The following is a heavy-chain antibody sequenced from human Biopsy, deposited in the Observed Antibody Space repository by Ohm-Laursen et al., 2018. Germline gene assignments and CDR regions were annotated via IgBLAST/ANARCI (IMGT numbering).Heavy chain of an antibody. V-gene: IGHV1-69*06. CDR3: ATKLTGYFHH. D-gene: IGHD3-9*01. CDR1: GYPFITYG. CDR2: NIPILGTG. Sequence: SVKVSCKASGYPFITYGVNWVRQAPGQGLEWLGGNIPILGTGNYAQKFQDRVAVAADTSTSTATMELRSLRSDDTAVYYCATKLTGYFHHWGQGTLVIVSS. J-gene: IGHJ1*01.